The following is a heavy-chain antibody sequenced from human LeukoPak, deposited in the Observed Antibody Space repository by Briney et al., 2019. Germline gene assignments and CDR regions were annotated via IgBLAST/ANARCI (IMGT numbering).Heavy chain of an antibody. D-gene: IGHD2-2*01. Sequence: GGSLRLSCAASGFTFSSYAMTWVRQAPGKGLEWVSGINSDSSTYYADSVKGRFTISRDNSKNTLYLQMNSLRAEDTAVYYCAKGGGYCSSTSCYRSDSWGQGTLVTVSS. CDR1: GFTFSSYA. J-gene: IGHJ4*02. V-gene: IGHV3-23*01. CDR3: AKGGGYCSSTSCYRSDS. CDR2: INSDSST.